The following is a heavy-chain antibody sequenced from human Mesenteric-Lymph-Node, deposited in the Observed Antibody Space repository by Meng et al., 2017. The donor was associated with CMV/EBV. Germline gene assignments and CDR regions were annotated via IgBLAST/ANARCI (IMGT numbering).Heavy chain of an antibody. CDR1: GFTFSDYY. J-gene: IGHJ4*02. CDR3: AKDMRPLMTTVNFDY. D-gene: IGHD4-11*01. Sequence: GGSLRLSCAASGFTFSDYYMSWIRQAPGKGLEWVSYISSSGSTIYYADSVKGRFTISRDNAKNSLYLQMNSLRAEDTALYYCAKDMRPLMTTVNFDYWGQGTLVTVSS. CDR2: ISSSGSTI. V-gene: IGHV3-11*01.